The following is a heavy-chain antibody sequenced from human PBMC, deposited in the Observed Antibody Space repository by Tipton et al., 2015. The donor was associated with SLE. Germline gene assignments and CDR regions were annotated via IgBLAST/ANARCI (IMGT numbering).Heavy chain of an antibody. CDR1: GYSFSSYY. Sequence: QLVQSGAEVKKPGDSLRISCRASGYSFSSYYIGWVRQMAGKGLEWMGIIYPGDDPKYSPSFQAQVTISVDKSINTAYLQWSSLKTSDIAMYYCATLVRGVPLDDWGPGTLVTVSS. J-gene: IGHJ4*02. CDR2: IYPGDDP. CDR3: ATLVRGVPLDD. D-gene: IGHD3-10*01. V-gene: IGHV5-51*01.